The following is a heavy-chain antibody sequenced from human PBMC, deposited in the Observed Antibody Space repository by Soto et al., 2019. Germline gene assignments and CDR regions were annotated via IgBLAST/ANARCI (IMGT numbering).Heavy chain of an antibody. CDR2: IYYSGST. CDR3: ARHGYCSGGSCSRLRFPGFDY. V-gene: IGHV4-39*01. Sequence: NPSETLSLTCTVSGGSISSSSYYWGWIRQPPGKGLEWIGSIYYSGSTYYNPSLKSRVTISVDTSKNQFSLKLSSVTAADTAVYYCARHGYCSGGSCSRLRFPGFDYWGQGTLVTVSS. J-gene: IGHJ4*02. CDR1: GGSISSSSYY. D-gene: IGHD2-15*01.